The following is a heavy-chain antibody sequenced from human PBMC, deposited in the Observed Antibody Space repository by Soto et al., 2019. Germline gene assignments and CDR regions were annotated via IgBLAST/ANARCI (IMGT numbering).Heavy chain of an antibody. V-gene: IGHV3-11*05. CDR1: GLTFSDYY. CDR2: ITHRGDYT. CDR3: TRELDGIDV. J-gene: IGHJ6*01. Sequence: QVQLVEAGGGLVKPGGSLNLSCAASGLTFSDYYMSWIRQAPGKGLEWVSYITHRGDYTKYADSVQGRFTISQDNAKNSPSLQMNSLRAEAADVYYCTRELDGIDVWGQWNKVMVSS.